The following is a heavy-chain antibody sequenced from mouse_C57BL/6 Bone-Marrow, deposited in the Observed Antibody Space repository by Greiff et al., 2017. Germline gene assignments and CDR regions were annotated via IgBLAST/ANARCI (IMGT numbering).Heavy chain of an antibody. J-gene: IGHJ1*03. CDR2: ISGGGGNT. V-gene: IGHV5-9*01. CDR3: SRQVTTVLATKYFDV. D-gene: IGHD1-1*01. Sequence: EVQLMESGGGLVKPGGSLKLSCAASGFTFSSYTMSWVRQTPEKRLQWVAAISGGGGNTYYPDSVKGRFPISRDNDKNILYLQMSSLRAEDTALYYCSRQVTTVLATKYFDVWGTGTTVTVSS. CDR1: GFTFSSYT.